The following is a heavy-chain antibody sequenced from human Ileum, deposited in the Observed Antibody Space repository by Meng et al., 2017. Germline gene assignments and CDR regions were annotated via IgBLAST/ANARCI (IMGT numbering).Heavy chain of an antibody. V-gene: IGHV1-18*01. CDR1: GYSFTNYG. J-gene: IGHJ4*02. CDR2: TSTYNSNR. CDR3: AREGAYNGGDY. D-gene: IGHD1-1*01. Sequence: QVHLVQSGPEVRKPGASVKVSCQASGYSFTNYGINWVRQAPGKGLEWMGWTSTYNSNRNYAQKFQGRVTMTRDTSTSTAYMELRSLRSDDTAVYYCAREGAYNGGDYWGQGTLVTVSS.